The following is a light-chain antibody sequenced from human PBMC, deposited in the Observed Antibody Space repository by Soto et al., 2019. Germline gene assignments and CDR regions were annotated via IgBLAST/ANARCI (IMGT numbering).Light chain of an antibody. V-gene: IGKV3-11*01. CDR2: FAS. CDR1: HSVGSL. Sequence: EIVLTQSPATLSLSPGDRATLSCRASHSVGSLLAWYQQKPGQAPRLLIYFASNRATGVPDRFGGSGSGTDFTLTIDSLEPEDFALFYCQQRSSWPWTFG. J-gene: IGKJ1*01. CDR3: QQRSSWPWT.